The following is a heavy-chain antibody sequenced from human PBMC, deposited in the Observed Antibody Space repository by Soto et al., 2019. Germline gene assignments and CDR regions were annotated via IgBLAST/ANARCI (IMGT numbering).Heavy chain of an antibody. CDR3: SKDGHSSSSAEYFQY. V-gene: IGHV3-23*01. Sequence: GGSLRLSCAASGFTFSSYAISWVRQAPGKGLEWVSAISGSGGSTYYADSVKSRVTISRDNSKNTLYPQMNRLRAQDTALYYSSKDGHSSSSAEYFQYWGQGTLVTVSS. D-gene: IGHD6-13*01. CDR1: GFTFSSYA. CDR2: ISGSGGST. J-gene: IGHJ1*01.